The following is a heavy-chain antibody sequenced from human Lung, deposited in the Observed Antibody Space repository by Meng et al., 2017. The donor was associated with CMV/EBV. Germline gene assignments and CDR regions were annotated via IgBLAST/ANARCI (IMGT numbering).Heavy chain of an antibody. CDR1: GFSLSTSGVG. V-gene: IGHV2-5*01. CDR3: AHSRNLNTLIY. CDR2: IYWNDDK. D-gene: IGHD1-14*01. J-gene: IGHJ4*02. Sequence: SGXXLVXPTQTLTLTCTFSGFSLSTSGVGVGWIRQPPGKALEWLALIYWNDDKCYSPSLKSRLTISKDTSKNQVVLTMTNMDPVDTATYYCAHSRNLNTLIYWXQGTLVTVSS.